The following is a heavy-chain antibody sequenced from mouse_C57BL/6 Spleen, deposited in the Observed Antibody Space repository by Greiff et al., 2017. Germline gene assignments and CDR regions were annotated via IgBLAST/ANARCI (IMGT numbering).Heavy chain of an antibody. CDR3: ARCGTDYAMDY. J-gene: IGHJ4*01. Sequence: QVQLQQPGAELVKPGASVKMSCKAPGYTFTSYWITWVKQRPGQGLEWIGDIYPGSGSTNYNEKFKSKATLTVDTSSSTAYMQLSSLTSEDSAVYYCARCGTDYAMDYWGQGTSVTVSS. V-gene: IGHV1-55*01. D-gene: IGHD1-1*01. CDR2: IYPGSGST. CDR1: GYTFTSYW.